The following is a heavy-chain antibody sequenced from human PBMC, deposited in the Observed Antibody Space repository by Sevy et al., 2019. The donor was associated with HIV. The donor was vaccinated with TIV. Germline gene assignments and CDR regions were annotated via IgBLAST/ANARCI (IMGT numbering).Heavy chain of an antibody. V-gene: IGHV1-2*02. Sequence: ASVKVSCKASGYTFTGYYMHWVRQAPGQGLEWMGWINPNSGGTNYAQKFQGRVTMTRDTSISTAYMELSRLRSDDTAVYYCARDPHADCSGGSCYSRGAFDIWGQGTMVTVSS. CDR2: INPNSGGT. CDR1: GYTFTGYY. D-gene: IGHD2-15*01. CDR3: ARDPHADCSGGSCYSRGAFDI. J-gene: IGHJ3*02.